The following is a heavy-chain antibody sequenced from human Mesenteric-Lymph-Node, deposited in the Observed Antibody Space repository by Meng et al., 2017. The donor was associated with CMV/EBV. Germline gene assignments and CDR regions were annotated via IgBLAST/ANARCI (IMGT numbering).Heavy chain of an antibody. J-gene: IGHJ4*02. Sequence: GESLKISCAASGFTFSSYTMTWVRQALGKGLEGISGVSGSGGSTYYADSVKGRFTISRDNSKNTLYLQMNSLRAEDTAVYYCAKDLGRYYDILTGYWYWGQGTLVTVSS. CDR1: GFTFSSYT. V-gene: IGHV3-23*01. CDR2: VSGSGGST. CDR3: AKDLGRYYDILTGYWY. D-gene: IGHD3-9*01.